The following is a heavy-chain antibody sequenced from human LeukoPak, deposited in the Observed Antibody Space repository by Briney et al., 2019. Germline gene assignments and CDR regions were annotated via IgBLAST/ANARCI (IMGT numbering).Heavy chain of an antibody. J-gene: IGHJ4*02. CDR2: ISSSSSYI. CDR3: ARSAYYDRDFDY. V-gene: IGHV3-21*01. D-gene: IGHD3-3*01. Sequence: GGSLRLSCAASGFTFSSYSMNWVRQAPGKGLEWVSSISSSSSYIYYADSVKGRFTISRDNTKNSLYLQMNSLRAEGTAVYYCARSAYYDRDFDYWGQGTLVTVSS. CDR1: GFTFSSYS.